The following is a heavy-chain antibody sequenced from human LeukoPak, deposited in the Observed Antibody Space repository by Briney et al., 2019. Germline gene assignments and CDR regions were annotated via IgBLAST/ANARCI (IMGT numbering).Heavy chain of an antibody. CDR3: ARVVSPPNDWLYP. Sequence: ASVKVSCKASGGTFISYAISWVRQAPRQGLEWMGGIIPIFGTANYAQKFQGRVTITADESTSTAYMELSSLRSEDTAVYYCARVVSPPNDWLYPWGQGTLVTVSS. J-gene: IGHJ5*02. V-gene: IGHV1-69*13. CDR1: GGTFISYA. CDR2: IIPIFGTA.